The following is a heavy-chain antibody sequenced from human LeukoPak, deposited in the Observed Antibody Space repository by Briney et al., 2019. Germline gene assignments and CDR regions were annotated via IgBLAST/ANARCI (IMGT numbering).Heavy chain of an antibody. CDR1: GFTFSSYS. D-gene: IGHD2-15*01. V-gene: IGHV3-48*02. Sequence: GGSLRLSCAASGFTFSSYSMNWVRQAPGKGLEWVSYISGTSNTIYYADSVKGRFTISRGSAKNSLYLQMNSLRDEDTAVYYCARKGDCSGGKCYYWFDPWGQGTLVTVSS. CDR2: ISGTSNTI. CDR3: ARKGDCSGGKCYYWFDP. J-gene: IGHJ5*02.